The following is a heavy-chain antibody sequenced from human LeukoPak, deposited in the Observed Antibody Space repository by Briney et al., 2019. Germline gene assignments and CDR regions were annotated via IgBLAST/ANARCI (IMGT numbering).Heavy chain of an antibody. CDR3: AYGDYDC. D-gene: IGHD4-17*01. Sequence: GGSLRLSCAASGFTFSTYAMNWVRQAPGKGLEWVSTISGSGGSTYYADSVKGRFTISRDNSKNTLYLQMNSQRAEDTAVYYCAYGDYDCWGQGTLVTVSS. CDR1: GFTFSTYA. V-gene: IGHV3-23*01. J-gene: IGHJ4*02. CDR2: ISGSGGST.